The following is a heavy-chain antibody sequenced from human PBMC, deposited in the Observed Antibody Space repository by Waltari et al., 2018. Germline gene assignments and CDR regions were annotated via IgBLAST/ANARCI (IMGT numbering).Heavy chain of an antibody. CDR2: INPNSGGT. V-gene: IGHV1-2*02. J-gene: IGHJ4*02. D-gene: IGHD3-22*01. Sequence: PGASVKVSCKASGYTFTGYYMHWVRQAPGQGLEWMGWINPNSGGTNYAQKFQGRVTMTRDTSISTAYMELSRLRSDDTAVYYCARSSITMIVVLGGNLDYWGQGTLVTVSS. CDR1: GYTFTGYY. CDR3: ARSSITMIVVLGGNLDY.